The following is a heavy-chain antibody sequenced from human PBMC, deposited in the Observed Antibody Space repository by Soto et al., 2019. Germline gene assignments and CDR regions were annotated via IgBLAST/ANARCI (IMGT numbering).Heavy chain of an antibody. Sequence: GGSLRLSCAASGFTFNSYGMHWVRQAPGKGLEWVAVISYDGSNKYYADSVKGRFTISRDNSKNTLYLQMNSLRAEDTAVYYCTKDSPYYHFWCVYYSCGGYYRNGRYVWGKGSTVPASS. J-gene: IGHJ6*04. V-gene: IGHV3-30*18. CDR3: TKDSPYYHFWCVYYSCGGYYRNGRYV. D-gene: IGHD3-3*01. CDR2: ISYDGSNK. CDR1: GFTFNSYG.